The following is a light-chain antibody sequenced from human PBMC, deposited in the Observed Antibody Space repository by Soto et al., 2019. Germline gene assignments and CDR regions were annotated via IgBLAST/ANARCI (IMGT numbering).Light chain of an antibody. J-gene: IGKJ4*01. CDR1: QSVTIN. CDR2: GAS. Sequence: EIVMTQSPGTLSVSPGERATLSCRASQSVTINLAWYQQKPGQAPRILIYGASTRATGIPARFSGSGSGTEFTLTISSLLSEDFAVYYCQQYNNWPLTFGGGTKVEI. V-gene: IGKV3-15*01. CDR3: QQYNNWPLT.